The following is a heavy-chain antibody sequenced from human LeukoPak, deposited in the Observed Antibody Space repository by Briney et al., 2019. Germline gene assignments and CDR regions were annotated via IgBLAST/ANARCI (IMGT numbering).Heavy chain of an antibody. CDR2: IYSSGST. V-gene: IGHV4-39*01. D-gene: IGHD3-22*01. J-gene: IGHJ4*02. Sequence: PSETLSLTCTVSGGSISSSSYYWGWIRQPPGKGLEWIGSIYSSGSTYYNPSLKGRVTISVDTSKNQFSLKLSSVTAADTAVFYCARVRPRGSSGYPDYWGQGTLVTVSS. CDR3: ARVRPRGSSGYPDY. CDR1: GGSISSSSYY.